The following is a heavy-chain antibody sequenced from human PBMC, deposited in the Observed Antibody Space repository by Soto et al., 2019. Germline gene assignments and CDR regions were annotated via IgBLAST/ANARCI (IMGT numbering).Heavy chain of an antibody. CDR3: ARDNHGSGSYPYYYYMDV. CDR2: MNPNSGNT. V-gene: IGHV1-8*01. Sequence: GASVKVSWKASGYTFTSYDINWVRQATGQGLEWMGWMNPNSGNTGYAQKFQGRVTMTRNTSISTAYMELSSLRSEDTAVYYCARDNHGSGSYPYYYYMDVWGKGTTVTVSS. CDR1: GYTFTSYD. J-gene: IGHJ6*03. D-gene: IGHD3-10*01.